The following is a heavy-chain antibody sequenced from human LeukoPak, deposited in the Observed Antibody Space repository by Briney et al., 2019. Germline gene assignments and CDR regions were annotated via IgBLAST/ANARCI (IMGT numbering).Heavy chain of an antibody. CDR2: IYYTGNT. Sequence: TSETLSLTCSVSGDFIIGYYWGWIRQPPGKGLEWIGNIYYTGNTYYNSSLKSRVTISVDTSKNQFSLKLNSVTAADTAVYYCARAGYGDSDFDYWGQGTLVTVSS. CDR1: GDFIIGYY. CDR3: ARAGYGDSDFDY. D-gene: IGHD4-17*01. J-gene: IGHJ4*02. V-gene: IGHV4-38-2*02.